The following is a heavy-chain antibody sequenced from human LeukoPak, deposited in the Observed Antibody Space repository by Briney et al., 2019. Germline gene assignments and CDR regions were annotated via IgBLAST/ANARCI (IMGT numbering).Heavy chain of an antibody. CDR1: GGSISSGSYY. J-gene: IGHJ4*02. D-gene: IGHD1-26*01. CDR3: ASGLVGATTDY. V-gene: IGHV4-61*02. CDR2: IYTSGST. Sequence: SETLSLTCTVSGGSISSGSYYLSWIRQPAGKGLEWIGRIYTSGSTNYNPSLKSRVTISVDTSKNQFSLKLSSVTAADTAVYYCASGLVGATTDYWGQGTLVTVSS.